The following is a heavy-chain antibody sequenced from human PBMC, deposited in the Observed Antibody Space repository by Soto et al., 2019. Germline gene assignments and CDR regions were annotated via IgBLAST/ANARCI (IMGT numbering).Heavy chain of an antibody. CDR3: ARDVGVIISGPPGYYYGMDV. Sequence: SETLSLTCTVSGGSISSGGYYWSWIRQHPGKGLEWIGYIYYSGSTYYNPSLKSRVTISVDTSKNQFSLKLSSVTAVDTAVYYCARDVGVIISGPPGYYYGMDVWAQGTTVT. J-gene: IGHJ6*02. CDR2: IYYSGST. CDR1: GGSISSGGYY. D-gene: IGHD3-3*01. V-gene: IGHV4-31*03.